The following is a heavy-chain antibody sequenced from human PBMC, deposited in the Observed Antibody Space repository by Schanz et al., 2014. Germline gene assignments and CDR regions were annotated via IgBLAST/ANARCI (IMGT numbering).Heavy chain of an antibody. CDR2: IKQDGIEK. Sequence: EVQLVESGGGLVQPGGSLRLSCAASGFTFGNFFMSWVRQAPGKGLEWVANIKQDGIEKYYVDSVKGRFTISRDNAKNSLYLQMNSLRAEDTAVYYCAKGRDSLMTIDAFDMWGQGTMVTVSS. CDR1: GFTFGNFF. CDR3: AKGRDSLMTIDAFDM. D-gene: IGHD3-22*01. J-gene: IGHJ3*02. V-gene: IGHV3-7*03.